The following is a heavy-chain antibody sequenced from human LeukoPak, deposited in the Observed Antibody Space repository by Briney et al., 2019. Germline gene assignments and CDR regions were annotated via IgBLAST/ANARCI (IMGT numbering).Heavy chain of an antibody. V-gene: IGHV4-34*01. Sequence: PSETLSLTCAVYGGSFSGYYWSWIRQPPGKGLEWIGEINHSGSTNYNPSLKSRVTISVDTSKNQFSLKLSSVTAADTAVYYCARWSGYYEGVDYWGQGTLVTVSS. D-gene: IGHD3-3*01. CDR2: INHSGST. CDR1: GGSFSGYY. CDR3: ARWSGYYEGVDY. J-gene: IGHJ4*02.